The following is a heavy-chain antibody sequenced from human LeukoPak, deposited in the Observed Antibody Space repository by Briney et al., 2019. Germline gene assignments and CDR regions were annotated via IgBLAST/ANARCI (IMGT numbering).Heavy chain of an antibody. CDR2: MQYDGSEE. Sequence: GGSLRLSCAASGFSFSTYGMHWVRQAPGKGLEWVTFMQYDGSEEYYADSVKGRFTISRDNSKNTLYLQMGSLRGEDTAVYYCAGKAAAYYFVYWGQGTLVTVSS. CDR1: GFSFSTYG. CDR3: AGKAAAYYFVY. V-gene: IGHV3-30*02. D-gene: IGHD2-2*01. J-gene: IGHJ4*02.